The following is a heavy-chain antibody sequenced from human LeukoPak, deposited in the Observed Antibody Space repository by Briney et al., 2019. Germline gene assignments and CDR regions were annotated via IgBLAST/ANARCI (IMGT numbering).Heavy chain of an antibody. CDR1: GFSSNSYW. Sequence: GGSLRLSCAASGFSSNSYWMSWVRQAPGKGLERVANIKQDGSDKYYVDSVKGRFTISRDNAKTSLYLQMNSLRTEDTAVYYCARVGGSYYFDYWGQGTLVTVSS. D-gene: IGHD3-10*01. CDR2: IKQDGSDK. CDR3: ARVGGSYYFDY. J-gene: IGHJ4*02. V-gene: IGHV3-7*01.